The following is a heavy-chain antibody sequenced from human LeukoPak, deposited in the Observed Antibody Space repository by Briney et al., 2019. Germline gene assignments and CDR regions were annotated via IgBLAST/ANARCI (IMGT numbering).Heavy chain of an antibody. CDR1: GNSFNNHF. CDR3: ARRSTVIRGVLEEAFDY. V-gene: IGHV5-51*01. Sequence: GESLKISCKRSGNSFNNHFIGWVRQMPGKGLEWMGIIYPGDSETRYSPSFQGQVTISADKSISTVYLQWSSLEASDTAMYYCARRSTVIRGVLEEAFDYWGQGTLVTVSS. CDR2: IYPGDSET. J-gene: IGHJ4*02. D-gene: IGHD3-10*01.